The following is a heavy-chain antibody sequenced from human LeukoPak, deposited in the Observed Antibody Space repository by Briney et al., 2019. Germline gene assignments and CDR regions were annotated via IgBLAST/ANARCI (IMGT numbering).Heavy chain of an antibody. CDR2: IYPGDSDT. CDR1: GYSFTSYW. Sequence: TGESLKISCKGSGYSFTSYWIGWVRQMPGKGLEWMGIIYPGDSDTRYSPSFQGQVTISADKSISTAYLQWSSLKASDTAMYYCARLVRKYSGWYGVNTELYDYWGQGTLVTVSS. CDR3: ARLVRKYSGWYGVNTELYDY. D-gene: IGHD6-19*01. V-gene: IGHV5-51*01. J-gene: IGHJ4*02.